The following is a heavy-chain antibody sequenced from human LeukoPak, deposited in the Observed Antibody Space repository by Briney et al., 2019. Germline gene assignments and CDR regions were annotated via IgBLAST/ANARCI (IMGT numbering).Heavy chain of an antibody. V-gene: IGHV4-61*02. D-gene: IGHD1-1*01. J-gene: IGHJ5*02. Sequence: SETLSLTCTISGDSIISDVYYWSWIRQPAGKGLEWIGRTGTSGGTNYNPSLKSRLTISLDTSKNEFSLTVSSVTAADTAVYYCARWNREIRWYDPWGQGTLVTVSS. CDR3: ARWNREIRWYDP. CDR2: TGTSGGT. CDR1: GDSIISDVYY.